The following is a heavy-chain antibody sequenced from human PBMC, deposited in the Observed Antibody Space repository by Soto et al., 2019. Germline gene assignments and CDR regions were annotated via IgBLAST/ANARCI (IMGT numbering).Heavy chain of an antibody. J-gene: IGHJ6*02. CDR1: GFDFGSFG. Sequence: QMQLVQSGPEVKKPGTSVKVSCKASGFDFGSFGIQWLRQSHGQGFEWIGWIGVGTGNTNYAPNFQGRVTITRDMSTNTAYMALTNLRSDDSAVYFCSMDRPDIAIGWPVLGQGTTVAVSS. V-gene: IGHV1-58*02. CDR3: SMDRPDIAIGWPV. CDR2: IGVGTGNT. D-gene: IGHD2-15*01.